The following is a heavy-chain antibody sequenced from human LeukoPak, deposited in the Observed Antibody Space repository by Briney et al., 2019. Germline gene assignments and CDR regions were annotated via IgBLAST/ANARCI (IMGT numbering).Heavy chain of an antibody. CDR2: ISSSSSYI. V-gene: IGHV3-21*01. CDR1: GFTFSSYS. CDR3: TGFPYCSSTSCLILDV. J-gene: IGHJ6*02. D-gene: IGHD2-2*01. Sequence: SGGSLRLSCAASGFTFSSYSMNWVRQAPGKGLEWVSSISSSSSYIYYADSVKGRFTISRDNAKNSLYLQMNSLRAEDTAVYYCTGFPYCSSTSCLILDVWGQGTTVTVSS.